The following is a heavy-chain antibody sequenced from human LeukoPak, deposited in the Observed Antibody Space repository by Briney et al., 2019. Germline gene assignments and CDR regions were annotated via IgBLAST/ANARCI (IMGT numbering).Heavy chain of an antibody. V-gene: IGHV3-53*01. CDR3: ARGAASGRPGVWYFDL. J-gene: IGHJ2*01. CDR1: GLTVSDNY. Sequence: SGGSLRLSCAASGLTVSDNYMSWVRQAPGKGLEWVAVIYRGGTAYYADSVEGRFTISTDDSKSTVFLQLNSLRADDTAVYYCARGAASGRPGVWYFDLWGRGTLVTVSS. D-gene: IGHD3-10*01. CDR2: IYRGGTA.